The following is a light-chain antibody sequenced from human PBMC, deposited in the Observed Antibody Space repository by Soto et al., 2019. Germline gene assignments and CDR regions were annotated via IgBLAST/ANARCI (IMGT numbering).Light chain of an antibody. CDR1: QIINSW. V-gene: IGKV1-5*03. Sequence: DIQMTQSPSTLSASVGDGVTITCRASQIINSWLAWFQQKPGKAPKLLIYKASSLESGVPSRFSGSGSGTEFTLTISSLQPDDFATYYCQQYDSYSWTFGQGTKVEIK. J-gene: IGKJ1*01. CDR2: KAS. CDR3: QQYDSYSWT.